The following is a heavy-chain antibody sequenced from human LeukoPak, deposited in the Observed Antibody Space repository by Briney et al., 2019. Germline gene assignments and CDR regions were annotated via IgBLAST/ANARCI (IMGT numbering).Heavy chain of an antibody. CDR1: GGTFSSYA. J-gene: IGHJ4*02. D-gene: IGHD2-2*01. Sequence: SVKVSCKASGGTFSSYAISWVRQAPGQGLEWMGGIIPIFGTANSAQKFQGRVTITADESTSTAYMELSSLRSEDTAVYYCASFMTPNRQLLHDYWGQGTLVTVSS. CDR2: IIPIFGTA. CDR3: ASFMTPNRQLLHDY. V-gene: IGHV1-69*13.